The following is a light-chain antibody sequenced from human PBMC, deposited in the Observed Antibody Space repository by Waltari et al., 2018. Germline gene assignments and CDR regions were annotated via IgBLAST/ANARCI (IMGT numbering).Light chain of an antibody. J-gene: IGKJ2*01. CDR2: GAS. CDR3: QQYGNSKT. Sequence: IVLTQSPGTLSLLPGERATLSCRASESVSSRYLAWYQQKPGQAPRLLIYGASSRATGIPDRFSGSGSGTDFTLTISRLEPEDFAVYYCQQYGNSKTFGQGTKLEIK. CDR1: ESVSSRY. V-gene: IGKV3-20*01.